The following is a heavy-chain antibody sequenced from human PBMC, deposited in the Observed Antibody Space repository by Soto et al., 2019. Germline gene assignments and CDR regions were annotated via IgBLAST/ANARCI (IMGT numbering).Heavy chain of an antibody. CDR1: GFTFQGST. CDR3: ARGVHDGYTRPLDY. D-gene: IGHD5-12*01. CDR2: ISIKPNNFAT. J-gene: IGHJ4*02. Sequence: GESLKISCVGSGFTFQGSTMHWVRQASGKGLEWIGLISIKPNNFATVYAASVTGRFTISIDDSKNTAYLEMDSLKTEDTALYYCARGVHDGYTRPLDYWGQGTLVTVSS. V-gene: IGHV3-73*01.